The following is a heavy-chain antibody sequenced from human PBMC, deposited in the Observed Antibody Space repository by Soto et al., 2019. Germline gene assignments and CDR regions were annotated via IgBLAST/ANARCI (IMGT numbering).Heavy chain of an antibody. CDR2: INHSGST. D-gene: IGHD6-6*01. CDR3: AKRSIAASAPQYTCFAP. J-gene: IGHJ5*02. V-gene: IGHV4-34*01. CDR1: GGSFSGYY. Sequence: SETLSLTCAVYGGSFSGYYWSWIRQPPGKGLEWIGEINHSGSTNYNPSLKSRVTISVDTSKNQFSLKLSSVTAADTAVYYCAKRSIAASAPQYTCFAPWGQEPLVPFPS.